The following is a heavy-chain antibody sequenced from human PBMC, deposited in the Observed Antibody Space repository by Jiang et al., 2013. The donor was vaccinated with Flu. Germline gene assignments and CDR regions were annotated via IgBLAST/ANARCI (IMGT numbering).Heavy chain of an antibody. CDR1: GYTFTSYA. Sequence: QLVESGAEVKKPGASVKVSCKASGYTFTSYAMHWVRQAPGQRLEWMGWINAGNGNTKYSQKFQGRVTITRDTSASTAYMELSSLRSEDTAVYYCARIGLGSYANWFDPWGQGTLVTVSS. V-gene: IGHV1-3*01. D-gene: IGHD1-26*01. CDR2: INAGNGNT. J-gene: IGHJ5*02. CDR3: ARIGLGSYANWFDP.